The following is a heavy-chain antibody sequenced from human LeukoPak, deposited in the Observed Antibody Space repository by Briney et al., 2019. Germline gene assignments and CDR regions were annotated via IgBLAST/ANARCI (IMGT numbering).Heavy chain of an antibody. V-gene: IGHV4-38-2*02. CDR2: IYHSGAT. CDR3: ARDLGMAGIAPVDY. D-gene: IGHD6-19*01. J-gene: IGHJ4*02. CDR1: GYSISSGYY. Sequence: SETPSLTCTVSGYSISSGYYWGWIRQSPEKGLEWIGSIYHSGATYYNPSLKSRVTISVDTSKNQFSLKVTSVTAADTAVYYCARDLGMAGIAPVDYWGQGTLVTVSS.